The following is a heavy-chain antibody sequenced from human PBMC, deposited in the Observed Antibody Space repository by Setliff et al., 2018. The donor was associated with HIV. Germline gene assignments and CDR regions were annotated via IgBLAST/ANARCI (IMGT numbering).Heavy chain of an antibody. Sequence: ASVKVSCKASGYTFTNYYMHWVRQAPGQGLEWMGIINPSGGSTSHAQKFQGRVNMTRDTSTSTVHMEVSSLRSEDTAVYYCARVPRWYYYDSSGYPDYWGQGTPVTVSS. CDR1: GYTFTNYY. J-gene: IGHJ4*02. V-gene: IGHV1-46*01. CDR3: ARVPRWYYYDSSGYPDY. D-gene: IGHD3-22*01. CDR2: INPSGGST.